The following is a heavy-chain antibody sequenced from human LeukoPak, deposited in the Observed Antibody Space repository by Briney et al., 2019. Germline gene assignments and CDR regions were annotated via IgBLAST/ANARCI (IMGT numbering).Heavy chain of an antibody. CDR2: IYYSGST. D-gene: IGHD5-18*01. V-gene: IGHV4-59*01. Sequence: PSETLSLTCTVSGGSISSYYWSWIRQPPGKGLEWIGYIYYSGSTNYNPSLKSRVTKSVDTSKNQFSLKLSSVTAADTAVYYCARSRDTAMVLDYWGQGTLVTVSS. J-gene: IGHJ4*02. CDR1: GGSISSYY. CDR3: ARSRDTAMVLDY.